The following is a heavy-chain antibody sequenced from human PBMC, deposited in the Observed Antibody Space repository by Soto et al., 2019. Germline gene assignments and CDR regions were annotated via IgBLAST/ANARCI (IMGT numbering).Heavy chain of an antibody. D-gene: IGHD2-15*01. CDR1: GFSVTYTY. CDR2: IYSGGRT. CDR3: ARSDCSSGSCPNWVDP. Sequence: EVQLVESGGGLVQPGGSLRLSCAASGFSVTYTYMSWIRQAPGKGLEWVSVIYSGGRTFYADSVRGRFTISRDEGKHTDYLQMHSLRPEDTAVYLWARSDCSSGSCPNWVDPWGQGTPVIVSS. V-gene: IGHV3-66*01. J-gene: IGHJ5*02.